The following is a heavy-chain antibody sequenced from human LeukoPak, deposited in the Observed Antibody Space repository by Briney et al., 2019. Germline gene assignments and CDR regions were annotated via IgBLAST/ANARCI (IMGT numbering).Heavy chain of an antibody. CDR3: ARDRLDYDFVPGY. D-gene: IGHD3-3*01. V-gene: IGHV3-21*01. Sequence: SGGSLRLSCAASGFTFSSYSMNWVRQAPGKGLEWVSCISSTSDYIYYADSVKGRFTISRDKAKNSLYLQMNSLRGEDTAVYYCARDRLDYDFVPGYWGQGTLVTVSS. CDR2: ISSTSDYI. J-gene: IGHJ4*02. CDR1: GFTFSSYS.